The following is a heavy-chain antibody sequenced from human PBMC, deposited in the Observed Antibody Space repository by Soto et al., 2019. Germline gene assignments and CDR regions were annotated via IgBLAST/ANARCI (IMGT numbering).Heavy chain of an antibody. CDR1: GLAFGNYA. CDR3: AKDRAFNYFYGMDV. CDR2: VSTNGRST. V-gene: IGHV3-23*01. Sequence: GSLRLSCRASGLAFGNYAMNWVRQVPGRGLEWVAGVSTNGRSTYYADSVRGRFTISRDNSKLTVYLQMNSLRAEDTAVYYCAKDRAFNYFYGMDVWGHGTTVTVSS. D-gene: IGHD3-10*01. J-gene: IGHJ6*02.